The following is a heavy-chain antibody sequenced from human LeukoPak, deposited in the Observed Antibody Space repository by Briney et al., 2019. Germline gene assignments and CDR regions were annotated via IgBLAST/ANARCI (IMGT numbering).Heavy chain of an antibody. J-gene: IGHJ3*02. Sequence: GGSLRLSCAAPGFTFSSYWMSWVRQAPGKGLEWVANIKQDGREKYYVDSVKGRFTISRDNAKNSLYLQMNSLRAEETAVYYCARDGGVPDAFDIWGQGTMVTVSS. CDR3: ARDGGVPDAFDI. D-gene: IGHD3-16*01. CDR1: GFTFSSYW. CDR2: IKQDGREK. V-gene: IGHV3-7*01.